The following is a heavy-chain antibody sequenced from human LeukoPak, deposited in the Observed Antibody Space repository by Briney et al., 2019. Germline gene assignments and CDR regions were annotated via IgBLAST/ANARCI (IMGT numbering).Heavy chain of an antibody. J-gene: IGHJ4*02. D-gene: IGHD2-2*01. V-gene: IGHV1-46*01. Sequence: ASVKVSCKASGYTFPSYYMHWVRQAPGQGLEWMGIINPSGGSTSYAQKFQGRVTMTRDMSTSTVYMELSSLRSEDTAVYYCARDFYCSSTSCSYYFDYWGQGTLVTVSS. CDR3: ARDFYCSSTSCSYYFDY. CDR1: GYTFPSYY. CDR2: INPSGGST.